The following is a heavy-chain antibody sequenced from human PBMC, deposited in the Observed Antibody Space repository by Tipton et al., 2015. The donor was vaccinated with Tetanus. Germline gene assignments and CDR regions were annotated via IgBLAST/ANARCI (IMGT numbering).Heavy chain of an antibody. CDR1: GGSFTDYS. Sequence: TLSLTCAVYGGSFTDYSWSWIRQPPGQGLEWIGEVNQAGNTDYIPSLKGRVTMSLDTSKSQLYLNLSSLTAADTAGYYCARGPRTRIYDSSGYSFRYFYGMDVWGLGATVTVSS. J-gene: IGHJ6*02. CDR2: VNQAGNT. D-gene: IGHD3-22*01. V-gene: IGHV4-34*01. CDR3: ARGPRTRIYDSSGYSFRYFYGMDV.